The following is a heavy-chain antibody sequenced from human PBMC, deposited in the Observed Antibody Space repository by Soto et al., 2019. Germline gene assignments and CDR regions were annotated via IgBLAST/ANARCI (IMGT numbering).Heavy chain of an antibody. CDR3: AKTIVAASGYYFDH. Sequence: QVQLVESGGGLVKPGGSLRLACAASGFSFGDSYMSWVRQAPGKGLEWLSYISGGSSYTNYADSVMGRFTISRDNAKRSLYLEMNSLRADDTAVYYCAKTIVAASGYYFDHWGQGNLVTVSS. CDR2: ISGGSSYT. J-gene: IGHJ4*02. D-gene: IGHD2-21*01. CDR1: GFSFGDSY. V-gene: IGHV3-11*06.